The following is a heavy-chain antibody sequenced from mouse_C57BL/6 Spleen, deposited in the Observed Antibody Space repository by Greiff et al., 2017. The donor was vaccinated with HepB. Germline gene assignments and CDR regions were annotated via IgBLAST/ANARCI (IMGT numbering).Heavy chain of an antibody. CDR2: SRNKANDYTT. J-gene: IGHJ3*01. CDR3: ARDEDYYGSSPFAY. D-gene: IGHD1-1*01. V-gene: IGHV7-1*01. Sequence: EVKLMESGGGLVQSGRSLRLSCATSGFTFSDFYMEWVRQAPGKGLEWIAASRNKANDYTTEHSASVKGRFIVSRDTSQSILYLQMNALRAEDTAIYYCARDEDYYGSSPFAYWGQGTLVTVSA. CDR1: GFTFSDFY.